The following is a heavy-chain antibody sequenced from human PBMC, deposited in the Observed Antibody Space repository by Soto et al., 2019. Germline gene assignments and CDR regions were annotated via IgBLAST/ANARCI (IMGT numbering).Heavy chain of an antibody. CDR3: ARAPARITMIVVATDY. Sequence: NPSETLSLTCAVSGYSISSGYYWGWIRQPPGKGLEWIGSIYHSGSTYYNPSLKSRVTISVDTSKNQFSLKLSSVTAADTAVYYCARAPARITMIVVATDYWGQGTLVTVSS. CDR2: IYHSGST. V-gene: IGHV4-38-2*01. D-gene: IGHD3-22*01. J-gene: IGHJ4*02. CDR1: GYSISSGYY.